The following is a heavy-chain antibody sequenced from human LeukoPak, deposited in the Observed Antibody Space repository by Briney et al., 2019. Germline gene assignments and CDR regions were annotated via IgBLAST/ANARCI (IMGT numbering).Heavy chain of an antibody. CDR1: GFTFRTDW. Sequence: GGSLRLSCAASGFTFRTDWMHWVRQDPGKGLVWVSRISSDGSSTTYADSVKGRFTISRDNAKSTLYLQMNSLRAEDTAIYYCARDNHYAMDYWGQGTLVTVSS. CDR3: ARDNHYAMDY. D-gene: IGHD1-14*01. V-gene: IGHV3-74*01. CDR2: ISSDGSST. J-gene: IGHJ4*02.